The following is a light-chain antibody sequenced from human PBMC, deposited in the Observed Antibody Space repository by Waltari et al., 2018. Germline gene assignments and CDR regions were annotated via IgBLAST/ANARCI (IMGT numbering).Light chain of an antibody. J-gene: IGLJ1*01. CDR2: VSD. V-gene: IGLV1-47*01. CDR1: SSNIGSNS. Sequence: QSVLTQPPSASGNPGQSVTISCSGRSSNIGSNSVYWYQPLPGTAPKLLIYVSDQRPSGVPDRFFGSKSGTSASLAISGLRSEDEADYYCAAWDDSLSGFYVFGTGTKVTVL. CDR3: AAWDDSLSGFYV.